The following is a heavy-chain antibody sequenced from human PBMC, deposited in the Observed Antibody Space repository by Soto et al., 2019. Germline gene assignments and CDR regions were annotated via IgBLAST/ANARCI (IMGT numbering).Heavy chain of an antibody. Sequence: QVQLVQSGAEVKKPGASVKVSCKTSGYTFSSIGISWVRQAPGQGLEWMGWISPHKDNTYYAQRLQGRVTMTTDTSTSTAYMELRSLRSDDTAVYFCARDLDGSGSYYTKYWGQGILVTVSS. CDR1: GYTFSSIG. V-gene: IGHV1-18*01. CDR2: ISPHKDNT. J-gene: IGHJ4*02. CDR3: ARDLDGSGSYYTKY. D-gene: IGHD3-10*01.